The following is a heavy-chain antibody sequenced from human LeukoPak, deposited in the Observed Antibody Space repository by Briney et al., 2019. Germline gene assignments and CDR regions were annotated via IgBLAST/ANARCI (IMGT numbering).Heavy chain of an antibody. CDR1: GFTFSSYE. J-gene: IGHJ4*02. CDR3: ARDYDSSGYS. V-gene: IGHV3-48*01. D-gene: IGHD3-22*01. Sequence: GGSLRLSCAASGFTFSSYEMNWVRQAPGKGLEWVSYISSSSSTIYYADSVKGRFTISRDNAKNSLYLQMNSLRAEDTAVYYCARDYDSSGYSWGQGTLVTVSS. CDR2: ISSSSSTI.